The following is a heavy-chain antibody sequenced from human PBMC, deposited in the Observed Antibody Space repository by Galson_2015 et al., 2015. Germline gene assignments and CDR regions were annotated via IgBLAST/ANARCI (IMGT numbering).Heavy chain of an antibody. D-gene: IGHD6-19*01. CDR1: GFTFSSYA. CDR2: ISYDGSNK. V-gene: IGHV3-30-3*01. Sequence: SLRLSCAASGFTFSSYAMHWVRQAPGKGLEWVAVISYDGSNKYYADSVKGRFTISRDNSKNTLYLQMNSLRAEDTAVYYCARGCYSSGCPPDYWGQGTLVTVSS. J-gene: IGHJ4*02. CDR3: ARGCYSSGCPPDY.